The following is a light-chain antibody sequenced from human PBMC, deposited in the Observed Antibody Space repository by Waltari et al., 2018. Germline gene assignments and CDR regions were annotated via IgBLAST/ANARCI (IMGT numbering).Light chain of an antibody. CDR1: SSDIGNHNR. Sequence: QPASVSGSPGQSITISCTGTSSDIGNHNRVSWYRLPPGKAPKLIIFDGSKRPSGVSNRCSASKSDNTASLTSSGLQADDEADYFCCSYANTNTFVLFAGGTKVTVL. V-gene: IGLV2-23*01. CDR3: CSYANTNTFVL. J-gene: IGLJ2*01. CDR2: DGS.